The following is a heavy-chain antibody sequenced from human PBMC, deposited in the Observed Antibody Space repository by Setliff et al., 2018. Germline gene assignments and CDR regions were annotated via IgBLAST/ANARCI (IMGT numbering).Heavy chain of an antibody. V-gene: IGHV3-43*01. D-gene: IGHD2-21*01. CDR1: GFTFDDYT. CDR3: ARVFRRTLWSPFDY. Sequence: PGGSLRLSCAASGFTFDDYTMHWVPQAPGKGLEWVSLISWDGGSTYYADSVKGRFTISRDNAKNSLYLQMNSLRAEDTAVYYCARVFRRTLWSPFDYWGQGTLVTVSS. CDR2: ISWDGGST. J-gene: IGHJ4*02.